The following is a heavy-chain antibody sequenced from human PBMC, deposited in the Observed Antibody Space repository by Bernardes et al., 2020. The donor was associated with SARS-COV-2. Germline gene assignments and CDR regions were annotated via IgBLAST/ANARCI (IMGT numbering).Heavy chain of an antibody. J-gene: IGHJ6*02. Sequence: GGSLRLSCAASGFTFSTFAMNWVRQAPGKGLEWVSAISGSGDTTHYADSVRGRFTISKDKSKNTLYLQMNSLRAEDTAVYYCAKDLGYDILIDYYRSYYYYGMDVWGQGTTVTVSS. CDR2: ISGSGDTT. CDR1: GFTFSTFA. CDR3: AKDLGYDILIDYYRSYYYYGMDV. V-gene: IGHV3-23*01. D-gene: IGHD3-9*01.